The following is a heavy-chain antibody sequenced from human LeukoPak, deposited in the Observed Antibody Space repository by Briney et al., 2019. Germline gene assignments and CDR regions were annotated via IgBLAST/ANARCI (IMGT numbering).Heavy chain of an antibody. CDR2: TYYRSKWYN. Sequence: SQTLSLTCAISGDSVSSNSAAWRWIRQSPLRDLQWLGRTYYRSKWYNDYAVFVKSRIIINPDTSKNQLSLQLNSVTPEDTAVYYCARDITGGFLFDYWGQGTLVTVSS. V-gene: IGHV6-1*01. D-gene: IGHD1-14*01. CDR3: ARDITGGFLFDY. J-gene: IGHJ4*02. CDR1: GDSVSSNSAA.